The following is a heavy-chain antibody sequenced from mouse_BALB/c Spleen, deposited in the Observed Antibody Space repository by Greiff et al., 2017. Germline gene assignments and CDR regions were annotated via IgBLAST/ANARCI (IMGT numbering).Heavy chain of an antibody. CDR1: GFTFSSFG. J-gene: IGHJ4*01. D-gene: IGHD1-2*01. CDR2: ISSGSSTI. V-gene: IGHV5-17*02. Sequence: EVHLVESGGGLVQPGGSRKLSCAASGFTFSSFGMHWVRQAPEKGLEWVAYISSGSSTIYYADNVKGRFTISRDNPKNTLFLQMTSLRSEDTAMYYYAREFITTTSYAMDYWGQGTSVTVSS. CDR3: AREFITTTSYAMDY.